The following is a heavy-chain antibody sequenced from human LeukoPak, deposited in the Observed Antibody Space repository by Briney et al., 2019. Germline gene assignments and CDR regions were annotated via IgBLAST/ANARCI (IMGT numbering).Heavy chain of an antibody. V-gene: IGHV4-39*01. CDR1: GASINTTNFY. CDR3: ARQGRMTRGGYWLDP. D-gene: IGHD3-10*01. Sequence: PETLSLTCTVSGASINTTNFYWAWIRQPPGKGLESIGNIHYTGRTYSNASLNSRVTISMDTSKNQFSLKLTSVSAADTAVYYCARQGRMTRGGYWLDPWGRGTLVIVSS. J-gene: IGHJ5*02. CDR2: IHYTGRT.